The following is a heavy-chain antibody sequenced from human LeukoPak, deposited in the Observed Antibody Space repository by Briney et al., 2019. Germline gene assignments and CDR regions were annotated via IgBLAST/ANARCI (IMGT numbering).Heavy chain of an antibody. D-gene: IGHD2-2*01. CDR2: IWYDGSNK. CDR1: GFTFSSYG. Sequence: GGSLRLSCAASGFTFSSYGMHRVRQAPGKGLEWVAVIWYDGSNKYYADSVKGRFTISRDNSKNTLYLQMNSLRAEDTAVYYCARDSWRYCSSTSCYEESYFDYWGQGTLVAVSS. CDR3: ARDSWRYCSSTSCYEESYFDY. V-gene: IGHV3-33*01. J-gene: IGHJ4*02.